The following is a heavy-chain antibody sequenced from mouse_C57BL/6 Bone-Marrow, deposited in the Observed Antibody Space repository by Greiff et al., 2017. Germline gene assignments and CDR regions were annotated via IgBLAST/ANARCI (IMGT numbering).Heavy chain of an antibody. CDR2: INPDSSTI. CDR1: GIDFSRYW. Sequence: EVKLVESGGGLVQPGGSLKLSCAASGIDFSRYWMSWVRRAPGKGLEWIGEINPDSSTINYAPSLKDKFIISRDNAKNTLYLQMSKVRSEDTALYYCARQDYYGSSHWYFDVWGTGTTVTVSS. J-gene: IGHJ1*03. V-gene: IGHV4-1*01. D-gene: IGHD1-1*01. CDR3: ARQDYYGSSHWYFDV.